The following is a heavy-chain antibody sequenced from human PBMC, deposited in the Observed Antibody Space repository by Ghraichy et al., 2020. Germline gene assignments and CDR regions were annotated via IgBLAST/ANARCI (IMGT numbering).Heavy chain of an antibody. CDR3: ARFAAGYSSGWYLVY. V-gene: IGHV4-39*01. D-gene: IGHD6-19*01. J-gene: IGHJ4*02. Sequence: SETLSLTCTVSGGSISSSSYYWGWIRQPPGKGLEWIGSIYYSGSTYYNPSLKSRVTISVDTSKNQFSLKLSSVTAADTAVYYCARFAAGYSSGWYLVYWGQGTLVTVSS. CDR2: IYYSGST. CDR1: GGSISSSSYY.